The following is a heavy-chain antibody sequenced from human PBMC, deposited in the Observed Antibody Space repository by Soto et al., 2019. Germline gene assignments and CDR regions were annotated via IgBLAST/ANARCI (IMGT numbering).Heavy chain of an antibody. D-gene: IGHD3-22*01. V-gene: IGHV4-39*07. CDR3: ARMTYYYDSSGYPHSPPFDY. CDR1: GGSISSSSYY. J-gene: IGHJ4*02. CDR2: IYYSGST. Sequence: SETLSLTCTVSGGSISSSSYYWGWIRQPPGKGLEWIGSIYYSGSTYYNPSLKSRVTISVDTSKNQFSLKLSSVTAADTAVYYCARMTYYYDSSGYPHSPPFDYWGQGTLVTVSS.